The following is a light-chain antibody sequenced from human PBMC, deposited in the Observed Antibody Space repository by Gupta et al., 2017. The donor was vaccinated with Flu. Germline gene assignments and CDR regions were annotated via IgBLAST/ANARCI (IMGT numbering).Light chain of an antibody. CDR2: DVS. CDR1: QGVRSY. J-gene: IGKJ4*02. V-gene: IGKV3D-11*01. CDR3: QQRFDWHPLDT. Sequence: TLSLSPGERDTLSCRARQGVRSYLDWYKQKPGQAPKLLIYDVSKRAKGSTARCSGSGVGTDVNITIISRVPDDFAVYYCQQRFDWHPLDTFGRGTKVEI.